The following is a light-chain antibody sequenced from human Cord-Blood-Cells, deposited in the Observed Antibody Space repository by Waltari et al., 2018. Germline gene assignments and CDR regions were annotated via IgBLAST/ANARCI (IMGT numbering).Light chain of an antibody. CDR1: QSVSSSY. V-gene: IGKV3-20*01. J-gene: IGKJ1*01. Sequence: EIVLTQSPGTLSLSPGERATLSCRASQSVSSSYLAWYQQKPGQAPRPLLYGASSRATGIPDRFSGSGSGTDFTLTISRLEPEDFAVYYCQQYGSSPRTFGQGTKVELK. CDR2: GAS. CDR3: QQYGSSPRT.